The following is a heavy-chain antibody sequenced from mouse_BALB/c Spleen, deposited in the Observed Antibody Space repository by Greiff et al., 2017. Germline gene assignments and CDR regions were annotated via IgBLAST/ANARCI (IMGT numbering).Heavy chain of an antibody. J-gene: IGHJ2*01. V-gene: IGHV1-4*01. CDR1: GYTFTSYT. Sequence: VQLQQSGAELARPGASVKMSCKASGYTFTSYTMHWVKQRPGQGLEWIGYINPSSGYTNYNQKFKDKATLTADKSSSTAYMQLSSLTSEDSAVYYCARDGRWLLPFDYWGQGTTLTVSS. D-gene: IGHD2-3*01. CDR3: ARDGRWLLPFDY. CDR2: INPSSGYT.